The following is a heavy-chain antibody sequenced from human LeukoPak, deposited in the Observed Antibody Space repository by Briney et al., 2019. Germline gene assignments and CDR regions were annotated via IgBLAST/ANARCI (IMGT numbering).Heavy chain of an antibody. CDR3: ARTAKAAGRPHFDY. J-gene: IGHJ4*02. CDR1: GGSFNSYA. V-gene: IGHV1-69*04. Sequence: SVKVSCKASGGSFNSYAITWVRQAPGQGLEWMGRITPLFSIANYAKNFPRRLTITEDKSTTTVYMDLSSLRSEDTAVYYCARTAKAAGRPHFDYWGQGTLVTVSS. CDR2: ITPLFSIA. D-gene: IGHD6-19*01.